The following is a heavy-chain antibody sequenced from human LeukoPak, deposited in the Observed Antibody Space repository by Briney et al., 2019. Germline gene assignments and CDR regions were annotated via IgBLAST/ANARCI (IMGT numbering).Heavy chain of an antibody. CDR3: ARARGDVVVPAAIYDYYYYMDV. CDR2: IYYSGST. D-gene: IGHD2-2*02. Sequence: SETLSLTCTVSGGSISSYYWSWIRQPPGKGLEWIGYIYYSGSTNYNPSLKSRVTISVDTSKNPFSLQLSSVNAADTAVYYCARARGDVVVPAAIYDYYYYMDVWGKGTTVTVSS. J-gene: IGHJ6*03. CDR1: GGSISSYY. V-gene: IGHV4-59*01.